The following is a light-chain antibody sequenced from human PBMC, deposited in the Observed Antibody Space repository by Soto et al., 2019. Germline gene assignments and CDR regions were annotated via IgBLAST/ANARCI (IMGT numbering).Light chain of an antibody. Sequence: QSVLTQPPSVSGAPGQRVTISCTGSSSNIGAAYDVHWYQHLPGTAPKLLIYDNNNRPSGVPDRFSGSKSGTSASLAITGLQAEDEADYYCQSYDTSLSGSVFGGGTKLTVL. CDR2: DNN. V-gene: IGLV1-40*01. CDR1: SSNIGAAYD. J-gene: IGLJ3*02. CDR3: QSYDTSLSGSV.